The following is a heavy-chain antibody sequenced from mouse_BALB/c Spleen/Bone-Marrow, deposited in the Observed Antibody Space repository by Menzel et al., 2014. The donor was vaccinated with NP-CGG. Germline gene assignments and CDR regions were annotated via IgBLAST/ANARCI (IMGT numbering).Heavy chain of an antibody. CDR1: GFSLTSYG. CDR2: IWAGGST. V-gene: IGHV2-9*02. Sequence: VKLVESGPGLVSPSQSLSITCTVSGFSLTSYGVHWVRPPPGKGLEWLGVIWAGGSTNYNSALMSRLSISKDNSKSQVFLKMNSLQTDDTAMYYCARVPLFRYGSSYGMDYWGQGTSVTVSS. CDR3: ARVPLFRYGSSYGMDY. J-gene: IGHJ4*01. D-gene: IGHD1-1*01.